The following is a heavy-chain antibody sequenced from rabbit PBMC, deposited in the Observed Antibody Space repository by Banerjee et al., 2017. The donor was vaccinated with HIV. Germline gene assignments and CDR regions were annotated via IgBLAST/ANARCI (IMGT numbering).Heavy chain of an antibody. CDR3: ARGVAGYATYGYEEYNL. Sequence: QSLEESGGDLVKPGASLTLTCTASGFSFSSYYMSWVRQAPGKGLEWIACIYGGSSGSTYYASWAKGRFTISKTSSTTVTLQMTSLTAADTATYFCARGVAGYATYGYEEYNLWGPGTLVTVS. J-gene: IGHJ4*01. CDR1: GFSFSSYY. V-gene: IGHV1S40*01. D-gene: IGHD6-1*01. CDR2: IYGGSSGST.